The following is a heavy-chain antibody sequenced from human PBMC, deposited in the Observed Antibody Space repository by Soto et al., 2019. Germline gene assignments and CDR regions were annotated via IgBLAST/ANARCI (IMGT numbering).Heavy chain of an antibody. CDR2: ISGSGGST. V-gene: IGHV3-23*01. Sequence: EVQLLESGGGLVQPGGSLRLSCAASGFTFSTYAISWVRQAPGKGLEWVSAISGSGGSTHYADSVKGRFTISRGNSKYTLHLQRNSLRAEDTAVYYCAKGADWFHSNGHNLEYCQNWGQGTLVTVSS. CDR1: GFTFSTYA. J-gene: IGHJ1*01. D-gene: IGHD3-22*01. CDR3: AKGADWFHSNGHNLEYCQN.